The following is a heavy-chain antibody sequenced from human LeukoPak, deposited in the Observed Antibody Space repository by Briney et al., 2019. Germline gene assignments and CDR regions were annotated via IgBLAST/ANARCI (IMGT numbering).Heavy chain of an antibody. CDR2: INPNSGGT. J-gene: IGHJ4*02. V-gene: IGHV1-2*02. Sequence: ASVKVSCKASGYTFTGYYMHWVRQAPGQGLEWMGWINPNSGGTNYAQKFQGRVTMTRDTSISTAYMELSRLRSDDTAVYYCARDPQGGCSGYDPDYWGQGTLVTVSS. CDR3: ARDPQGGCSGYDPDY. D-gene: IGHD5-12*01. CDR1: GYTFTGYY.